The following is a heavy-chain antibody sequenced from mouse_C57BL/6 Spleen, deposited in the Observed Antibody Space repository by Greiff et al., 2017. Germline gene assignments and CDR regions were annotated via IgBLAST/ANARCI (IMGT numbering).Heavy chain of an antibody. CDR3: ARADYYGSRYYFDY. J-gene: IGHJ2*01. V-gene: IGHV1-50*01. CDR1: GYTFTSYW. Sequence: QVQLKQPGAELVKPGASVKLSCKASGYTFTSYWMQWVKQRPGQGLEWIGEIDPTDSYTNYNQKFKGKATLTVDTSSSTAYMQLSSLTSEDSAVYYCARADYYGSRYYFDYWGQGTTLTVSS. CDR2: IDPTDSYT. D-gene: IGHD1-1*01.